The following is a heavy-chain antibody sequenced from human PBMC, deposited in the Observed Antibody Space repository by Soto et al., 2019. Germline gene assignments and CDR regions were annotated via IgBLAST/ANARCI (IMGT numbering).Heavy chain of an antibody. CDR2: IRSKANNYAA. Sequence: RHSSATAGLTCIASAMHWFRQASGKGLEWVGHIRSKANNYAAAYAASVKGRFTISRDDSKNTAYLQMNSLKTEDTAVYYCTRHLMDVWDQGTTVTVSS. CDR3: TRHLMDV. V-gene: IGHV3-73*01. J-gene: IGHJ6*02. CDR1: GLTCIASA.